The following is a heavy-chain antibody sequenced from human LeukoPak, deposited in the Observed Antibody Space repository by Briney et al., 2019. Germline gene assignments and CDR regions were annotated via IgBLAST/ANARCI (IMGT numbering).Heavy chain of an antibody. D-gene: IGHD3-22*01. V-gene: IGHV4-59*01. J-gene: IGHJ6*03. CDR2: IYYSGST. Sequence: SETLSLTCTVSGGSISSYYWSWIRQPPGKGLELIGYIYYSGSTNYHPSLKSRVTISVDTSKNQFSLKLSSVTAADTAVYYCARAMTDGDYYYMDVWGKGTTVTVSS. CDR3: ARAMTDGDYYYMDV. CDR1: GGSISSYY.